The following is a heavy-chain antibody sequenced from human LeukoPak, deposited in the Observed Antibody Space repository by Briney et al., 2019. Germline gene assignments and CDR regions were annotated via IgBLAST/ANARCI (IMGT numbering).Heavy chain of an antibody. J-gene: IGHJ4*02. V-gene: IGHV3-23*01. D-gene: IGHD3-10*01. CDR3: AKDGDITMVRGVTKKSYFVY. CDR1: GFTFSSYA. Sequence: PGGSLRLSCAASGFTFSSYAMSWVRQAPGKGLEWVSVISGAGDTTYYADSVRGRFTVSRDNFKNTLYIHMNSLRAEDTAVYYCAKDGDITMVRGVTKKSYFVYWGQGTLVTVSS. CDR2: ISGAGDTT.